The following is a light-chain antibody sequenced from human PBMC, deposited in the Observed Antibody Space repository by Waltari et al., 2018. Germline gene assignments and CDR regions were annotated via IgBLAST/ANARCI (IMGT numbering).Light chain of an antibody. J-gene: IGKJ4*01. CDR3: QQGYSTSPLT. CDR2: AAS. CDR1: QSITNK. V-gene: IGKV1-39*01. Sequence: DIQVTQSPSSLPASVGDRVTITCRASQSITNKLHCYQQKPGKPPKPLIYAASSLQDGVPSRFSGSGSGTDFTLTISSLQPEDFATYYCQQGYSTSPLTFGGGTKVEIK.